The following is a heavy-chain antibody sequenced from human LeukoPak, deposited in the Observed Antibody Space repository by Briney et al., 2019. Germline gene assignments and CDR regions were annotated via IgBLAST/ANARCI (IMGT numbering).Heavy chain of an antibody. V-gene: IGHV3-7*01. CDR2: IKHDASET. CDR3: ARPRVPDS. J-gene: IGHJ4*02. CDR1: GFTFSTSW. Sequence: GGSLRLSCGASGFTFSTSWMSWVRQAPGEGLEWVANIKHDASETNYVDSVKGRFTISRDNAKNSLYLQMNSLRAEDTAVYYCARPRVPDSWGQGTLVTVSS.